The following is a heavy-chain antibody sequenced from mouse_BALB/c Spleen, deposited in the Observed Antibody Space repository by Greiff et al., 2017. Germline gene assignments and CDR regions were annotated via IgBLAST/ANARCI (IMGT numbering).Heavy chain of an antibody. CDR3: ARITTAFYYAMDY. Sequence: VQLQQSGAELAKPGASVKMSCKASGYTFTSYWMHWVKQRPGQGLEWIGYINPSTGYTEYNQKFKDKATLTADKSSSTAYMQLSSLTSEDSAVYYCARITTAFYYAMDYWGQGTSVTVSS. D-gene: IGHD1-2*01. CDR1: GYTFTSYW. V-gene: IGHV1-7*01. CDR2: INPSTGYT. J-gene: IGHJ4*01.